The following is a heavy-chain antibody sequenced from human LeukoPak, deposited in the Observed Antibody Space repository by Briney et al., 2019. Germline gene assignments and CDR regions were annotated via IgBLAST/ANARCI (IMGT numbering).Heavy chain of an antibody. J-gene: IGHJ5*02. D-gene: IGHD6-13*01. CDR2: IYHSGST. CDR1: GFTFSSYS. Sequence: PGGSLRLSCAASGFTFSSYSMSWIRQPPGKGLEWIGYIYHSGSTYYNPSLKSRVTISVDTSKNQFSLKLSSVTAADTAVYYCAREVPQQHLAPWGQGTLVTVSS. V-gene: IGHV4-59*01. CDR3: AREVPQQHLAP.